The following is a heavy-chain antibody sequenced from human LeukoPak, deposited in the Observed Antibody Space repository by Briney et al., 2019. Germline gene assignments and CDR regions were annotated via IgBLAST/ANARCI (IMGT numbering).Heavy chain of an antibody. CDR1: GFTFSSYS. V-gene: IGHV3-48*01. CDR2: ISSSISTI. D-gene: IGHD1-26*01. Sequence: GGSLRLSCAASGFTFSSYSMNWVCQTPGKGLEWVSYISSSISTIYYADSVKGRFTISRDNAKNSLYLQMNSLRAEDTAVYYCARVRGSYYLDYWGQGTLVTVSS. J-gene: IGHJ4*02. CDR3: ARVRGSYYLDY.